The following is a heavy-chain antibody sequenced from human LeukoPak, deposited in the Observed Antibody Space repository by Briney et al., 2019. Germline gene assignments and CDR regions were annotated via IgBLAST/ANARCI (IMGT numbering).Heavy chain of an antibody. CDR2: IHHSGNA. D-gene: IGHD2-15*01. V-gene: IGHV4-4*02. CDR3: ARVQCSGGSCFYFDY. Sequence: SETLSLTCAVSGGSISSSNWWSWVRQPPGKGLEWIGEIHHSGNANYNPSLESRVTISVDKSKNQFSLKLTSVTAADTAMYYCARVQCSGGSCFYFDYWGRGTLVTVSS. J-gene: IGHJ4*02. CDR1: GGSISSSNW.